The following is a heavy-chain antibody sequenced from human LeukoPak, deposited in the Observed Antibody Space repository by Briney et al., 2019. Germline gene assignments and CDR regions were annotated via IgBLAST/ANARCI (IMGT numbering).Heavy chain of an antibody. J-gene: IGHJ6*02. D-gene: IGHD3-10*01. CDR2: TYNSGST. V-gene: IGHV4-59*01. CDR3: ARDSFLTAIGGYYYYAMDV. Sequence: SETLSLTCTVSGGSISSYYWSWLRQPPEKGLEWIGYTYNSGSTNYNPSLKSRVTISVDTSKNQFSLKLTSVTAADTAVYYCARDSFLTAIGGYYYYAMDVWGQGTTVTVSS. CDR1: GGSISSYY.